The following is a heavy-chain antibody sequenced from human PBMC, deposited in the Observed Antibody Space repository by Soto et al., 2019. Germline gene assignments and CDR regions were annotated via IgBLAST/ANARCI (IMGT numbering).Heavy chain of an antibody. Sequence: QVQLVESGGGVVQRGWSLRLSCSASGFTFSSYAMHLVRQPPGKGLDWVAAIGNDGTYTPLADSVKGRLTISRDNHKKTLYLQMDSLRDDDTAVYYCAREDISSGYAGTFQDWGQGTLVNVSS. CDR2: IGNDGTYT. CDR3: AREDISSGYAGTFQD. V-gene: IGHV3-30*04. D-gene: IGHD3-22*01. CDR1: GFTFSSYA. J-gene: IGHJ1*01.